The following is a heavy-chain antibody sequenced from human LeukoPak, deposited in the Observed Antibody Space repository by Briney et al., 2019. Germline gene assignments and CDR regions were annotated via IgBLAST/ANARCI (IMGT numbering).Heavy chain of an antibody. CDR2: IYPGDSDT. Sequence: PGGSLRLSCKGSGYSFTSYWIGWVRQMPGKGLEWMGIIYPGDSDTRYSPSFQGQVTISADKSISTAYLQWSSLKASDTAMYYCARDTSPWELPDYWGQGTLVTVSS. CDR3: ARDTSPWELPDY. V-gene: IGHV5-51*01. J-gene: IGHJ4*02. CDR1: GYSFTSYW. D-gene: IGHD1-26*01.